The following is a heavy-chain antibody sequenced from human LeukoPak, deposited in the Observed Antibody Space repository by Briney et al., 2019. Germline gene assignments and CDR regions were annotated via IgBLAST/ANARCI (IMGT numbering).Heavy chain of an antibody. J-gene: IGHJ4*02. V-gene: IGHV4-34*01. CDR3: ARLNSSKYYYDSSGYYYVDYFDY. CDR2: INHNGST. D-gene: IGHD3-22*01. CDR1: GVSFSGYY. Sequence: SETLSLTCAVYGVSFSGYYWSWIRQPPGKGLEWIGEINHNGSTNYNPSLKSRVTISVDTSKNQFSLKLSSVTAADTAVYYCARLNSSKYYYDSSGYYYVDYFDYWGQGTLVTVSS.